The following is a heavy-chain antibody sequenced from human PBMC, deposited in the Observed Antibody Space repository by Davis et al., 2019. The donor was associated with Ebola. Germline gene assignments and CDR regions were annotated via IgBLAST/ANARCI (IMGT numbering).Heavy chain of an antibody. V-gene: IGHV4-38-2*02. CDR2: FYQNVTT. CDR3: ARDLRIPSY. J-gene: IGHJ4*02. CDR1: GYSISSGYY. D-gene: IGHD2-15*01. Sequence: MPGGSLRLSCTVSGYSISSGYYWDWIRQPPGKGLEWIGAFYQNVTTFYNPSLKSRVAISADTSKNRFFLNLRSVTASDTAVYFCARDLRIPSYWSQGTLVTVSS.